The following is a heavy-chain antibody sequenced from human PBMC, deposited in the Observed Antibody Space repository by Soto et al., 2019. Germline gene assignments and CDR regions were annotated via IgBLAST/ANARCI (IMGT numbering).Heavy chain of an antibody. CDR2: ISYSGSTK. Sequence: QPGGSLRLSCAASGFTFGSYEMNWVRQAPGKGLEWVSYISYSGSTKDYADSVKGRFTISRDNAKNSLYLQMSSLRAEDTAVYYCARDYVGHYVRAFDYWGQGXLVTVYS. CDR1: GFTFGSYE. J-gene: IGHJ4*02. D-gene: IGHD3-10*02. V-gene: IGHV3-48*03. CDR3: ARDYVGHYVRAFDY.